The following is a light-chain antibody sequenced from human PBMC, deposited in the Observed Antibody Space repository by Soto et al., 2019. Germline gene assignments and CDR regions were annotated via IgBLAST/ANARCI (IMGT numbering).Light chain of an antibody. CDR2: AAS. V-gene: IGKV1-39*01. CDR1: QSISSY. J-gene: IGKJ2*01. Sequence: IQMTQSPSSLSASVGDRVTLTCRASQSISSYLNWYQQKPGKAPKLLIYAASSLQSGVPSRFSGSGSGTDFTLTISSLQPEDFATYYCQQSDTNPLYTFGQGTKLEIK. CDR3: QQSDTNPLYT.